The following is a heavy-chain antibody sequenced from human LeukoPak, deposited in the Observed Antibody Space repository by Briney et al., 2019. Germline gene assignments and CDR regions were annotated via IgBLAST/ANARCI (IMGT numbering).Heavy chain of an antibody. CDR3: ARALITMVRGVILPLGY. CDR1: GYTFTSYA. V-gene: IGHV7-4-1*02. D-gene: IGHD3-10*01. Sequence: PLASVKVSCKASGYTFTSYAMNWVRQAPGQGLEWMGRINTNTGNPTYAQGFTGRFVFSLDTSVSTAYLQISSLKAEDTAVYYCARALITMVRGVILPLGYWGQGTLVTVSS. CDR2: INTNTGNP. J-gene: IGHJ4*02.